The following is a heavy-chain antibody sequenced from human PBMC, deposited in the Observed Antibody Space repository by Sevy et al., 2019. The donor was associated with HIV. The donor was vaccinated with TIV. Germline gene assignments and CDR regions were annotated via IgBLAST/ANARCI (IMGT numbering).Heavy chain of an antibody. CDR1: GFTFTNFW. CDR3: ARNSGN. D-gene: IGHD6-19*01. Sequence: GGSLRLSCAASGFTFTNFWMSWVRQAPGKGLEWVANVNNDGSGQKYADSVKGRFIFSRDNAKNSLYLQMNSLRTEDTAVYYCARNSGNWGQGTLVTVSS. J-gene: IGHJ4*02. V-gene: IGHV3-7*01. CDR2: VNNDGSGQ.